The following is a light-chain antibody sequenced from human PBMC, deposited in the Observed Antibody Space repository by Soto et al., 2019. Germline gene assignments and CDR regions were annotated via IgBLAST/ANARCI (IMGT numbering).Light chain of an antibody. CDR3: QQYYDNRALA. CDR1: QSVLYSSNNKNY. J-gene: IGKJ4*01. V-gene: IGKV4-1*01. Sequence: DIVMTQSPDSLAVSLGERATINCKSSQSVLYSSNNKNYLAWYQQKPRQPPKLLIYWASTRESGVPERFSGTGSGTDFTLTISSLQAEDVAVYYCQQYYDNRALAFGGVTKLEIK. CDR2: WAS.